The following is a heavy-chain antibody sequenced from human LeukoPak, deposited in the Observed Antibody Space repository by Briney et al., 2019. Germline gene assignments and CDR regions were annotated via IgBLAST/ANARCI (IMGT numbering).Heavy chain of an antibody. J-gene: IGHJ4*02. Sequence: ASVKVSCKASGYTFTGYYMHWVRQAPGQGLEWMGWINPNSGGTNYAQKFQGRVTMTGDTSISTAYMELSRLRSDDTAVYYCSLPPDYGDYVGGDYWGQGTLVTVSS. CDR3: SLPPDYGDYVGGDY. CDR1: GYTFTGYY. D-gene: IGHD4-17*01. CDR2: INPNSGGT. V-gene: IGHV1-2*02.